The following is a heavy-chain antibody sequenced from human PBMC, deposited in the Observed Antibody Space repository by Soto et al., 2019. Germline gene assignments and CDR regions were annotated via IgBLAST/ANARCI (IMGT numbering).Heavy chain of an antibody. CDR3: ARVLGAYSNWFDP. V-gene: IGHV3-21*01. CDR1: GFTFSSHT. CDR2: IGGSSTYI. Sequence: GGSLRLSCAASGFTFSSHTMTWVRQAPGRGLEWVSPIGGSSTYIYYADSVKGRFTISRDNAKNSLYLQLHSLRAEDTAVYYCARVLGAYSNWFDPWGQGTLVTVSS. J-gene: IGHJ5*02. D-gene: IGHD1-26*01.